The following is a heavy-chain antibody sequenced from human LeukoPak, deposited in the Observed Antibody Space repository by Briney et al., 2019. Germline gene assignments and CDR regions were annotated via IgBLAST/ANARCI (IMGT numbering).Heavy chain of an antibody. CDR2: IDPEDGET. CDR1: GHTLIDLS. J-gene: IGHJ4*02. CDR3: ATGGIYSLLDY. D-gene: IGHD1-26*01. Sequence: GASVKVSCKVSGHTLIDLSAHWVRQAPGGGLEWMGTIDPEDGETIYAQKFQGRVTMTEDTATDTAYMELRSLRSEDTPVYYCATGGIYSLLDYWGQGTLVTVSS. V-gene: IGHV1-24*01.